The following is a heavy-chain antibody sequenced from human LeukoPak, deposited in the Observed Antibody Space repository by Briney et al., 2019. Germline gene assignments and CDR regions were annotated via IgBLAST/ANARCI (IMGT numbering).Heavy chain of an antibody. CDR2: INDGGGST. D-gene: IGHD3-10*02. CDR3: AKGTVFGELPLDF. CDR1: GSTFSNYA. J-gene: IGHJ4*02. V-gene: IGHV3-23*01. Sequence: GGSLRLSCTASGSTFSNYAMTWVRQPPGKGLDWLSTINDGGGSTYYTDSVKGRSTISRDNSTNTVYLQMNSLRADDTAVYYCAKGTVFGELPLDFWGQGTLVTVSS.